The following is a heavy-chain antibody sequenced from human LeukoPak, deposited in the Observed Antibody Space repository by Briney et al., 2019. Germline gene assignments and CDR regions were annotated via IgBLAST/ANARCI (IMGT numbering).Heavy chain of an antibody. CDR3: ARAHGSYSSSTYFDY. CDR1: GGSFSGYY. V-gene: IGHV4-34*01. Sequence: PSETLSLTCAVYGGSFSGYYWSWIRQPPGKGLEWIGEINHSGSTNYNPSPKSRVTISVDTSKNQFSLKLSSVTAADTAVYYCARAHGSYSSSTYFDYWGQGTLVTVSS. J-gene: IGHJ4*02. D-gene: IGHD6-6*01. CDR2: INHSGST.